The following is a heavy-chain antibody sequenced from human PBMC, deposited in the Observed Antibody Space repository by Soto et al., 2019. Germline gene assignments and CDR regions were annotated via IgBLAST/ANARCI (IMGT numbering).Heavy chain of an antibody. V-gene: IGHV4-4*07. CDR3: ARDRDGYYDSSGSKNWFDP. D-gene: IGHD3-22*01. CDR2: IYTSGST. CDR1: GGSISSYY. J-gene: IGHJ5*02. Sequence: SETLSLTCTVSGGSISSYYWSWIRQPAGKGLEWIGRIYTSGSTNYNPSLKSRVTMSVDTSKNQFSLKLSSVTAADTAAYYCARDRDGYYDSSGSKNWFDPWGQGTLVTVSS.